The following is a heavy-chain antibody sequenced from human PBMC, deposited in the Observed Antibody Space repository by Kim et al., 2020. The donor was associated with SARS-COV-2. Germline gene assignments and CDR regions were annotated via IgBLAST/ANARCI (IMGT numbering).Heavy chain of an antibody. V-gene: IGHV3-23*01. CDR2: IRGEAATT. D-gene: IGHD3-22*01. Sequence: GGSLRLSCAASGFTFSSYAMSWVRQAPGKGLEWVSAIRGEAATTYYADSVTGRCTISRDNSRNTLYLQMNTQRAEDTAVYYCAKAYDNRCYYFVCAADYWGQGNVISVSS. CDR3: AKAYDNRCYYFVCAADY. J-gene: IGHJ4*02. CDR1: GFTFSSYA.